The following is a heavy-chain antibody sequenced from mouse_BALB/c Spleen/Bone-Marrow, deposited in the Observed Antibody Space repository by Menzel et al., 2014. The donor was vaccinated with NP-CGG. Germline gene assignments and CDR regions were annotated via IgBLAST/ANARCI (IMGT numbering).Heavy chain of an antibody. J-gene: IGHJ3*01. CDR2: IDPANGNT. D-gene: IGHD3-1*01. CDR1: GFNIKDTY. V-gene: IGHV14-3*02. CDR3: GRLGLFAS. Sequence: VQLQQSGAELVKPGASVKLSCTASGFNIKDTYMHWVKQRPEQGLEWIGRIDPANGNTKYDPKFQGKATITADTSSNPAFLQVRSLASWETASFYCGRLGLFASWGQGTPVTVSA.